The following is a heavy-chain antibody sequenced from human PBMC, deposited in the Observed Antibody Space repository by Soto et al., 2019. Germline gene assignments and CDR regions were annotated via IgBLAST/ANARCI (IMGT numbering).Heavy chain of an antibody. CDR3: ARPVDTGSYGMDV. CDR2: IYYSGST. V-gene: IGHV4-39*01. CDR1: GGSISSSSYY. Sequence: QLQLQESGPGLVKPSETLSLTCTVSGGSISSSSYYWGWIRQPPGKGLEWIGSIYYSGSTYYNPSLKSRVTVSGATSKRQFAVKLSSVTAGDPAVYYCARPVDTGSYGMDVWGQGTTVTVSS. D-gene: IGHD5-18*01. J-gene: IGHJ6*02.